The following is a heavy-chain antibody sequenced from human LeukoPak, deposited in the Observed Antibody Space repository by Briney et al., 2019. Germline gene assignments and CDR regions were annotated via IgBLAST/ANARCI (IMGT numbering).Heavy chain of an antibody. D-gene: IGHD3-10*01. CDR3: ARGRITMVRGVSGY. V-gene: IGHV3-64*01. CDR2: ISSNGGST. J-gene: IGHJ4*02. CDR1: GFTFSSYA. Sequence: GGSLRLSCAASGFTFSSYAMHWVRQAPGKGLEYVSAISSNGGSTYYANSVKGRFTISRDNSKNTLYLQMGSLRAEDMAVYYCARGRITMVRGVSGYWGQGTLVTVSS.